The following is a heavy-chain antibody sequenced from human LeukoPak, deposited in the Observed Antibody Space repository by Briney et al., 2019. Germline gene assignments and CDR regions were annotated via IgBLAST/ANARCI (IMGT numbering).Heavy chain of an antibody. CDR3: ESKDIVVVPAGRDRYFDL. CDR1: GFTCSSYG. CDR2: IRYDGSNK. Sequence: SGGSLRLSCAASGFTCSSYGMHWVRQAPGKGLEWVAFIRYDGSNKYYADSVKGRFTISRDNSKNTLYLQMNSLRAEDTAVYYCESKDIVVVPAGRDRYFDLWGRGTLVTVSS. V-gene: IGHV3-30*02. D-gene: IGHD2-2*01. J-gene: IGHJ2*01.